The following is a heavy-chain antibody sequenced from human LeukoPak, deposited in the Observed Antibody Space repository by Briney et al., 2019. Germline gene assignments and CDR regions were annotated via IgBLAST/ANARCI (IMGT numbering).Heavy chain of an antibody. V-gene: IGHV4-4*07. Sequence: SETLSLTCTVSGGSIGSYYWSWIRQPAGKGLEWIGRIYTSGSTNYNPSLKSRVTMSVDTSKNQFSLMLSSVTAADTAVYYCARHGYSSSWYLFGYFDLWGRGTLVTVSS. CDR2: IYTSGST. CDR3: ARHGYSSSWYLFGYFDL. J-gene: IGHJ2*01. CDR1: GGSIGSYY. D-gene: IGHD6-13*01.